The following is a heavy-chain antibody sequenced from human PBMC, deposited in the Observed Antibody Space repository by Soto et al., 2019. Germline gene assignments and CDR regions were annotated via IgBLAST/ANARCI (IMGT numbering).Heavy chain of an antibody. V-gene: IGHV4-34*01. J-gene: IGHJ6*02. D-gene: IGHD3-3*01. CDR1: GGSFSGYY. CDR3: ARVRLTIFGVVISFRYGMDV. Sequence: SETLSLTCAVYGGSFSGYYWSWIRQPPGKGLEWIGEINHSGSTNYNPSLKSRVTISVDTSKNQFSLKLSSVTAADTAVYYCARVRLTIFGVVISFRYGMDVWGQGTTVTVSS. CDR2: INHSGST.